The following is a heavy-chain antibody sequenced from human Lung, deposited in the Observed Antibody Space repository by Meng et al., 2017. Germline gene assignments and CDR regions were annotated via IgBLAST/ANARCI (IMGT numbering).Heavy chain of an antibody. J-gene: IGHJ4*02. D-gene: IGHD6-13*01. CDR3: ARDEDISAAGKLFGDY. CDR2: IDPKSGDT. V-gene: IGHV1-2*06. CDR1: GYNFPDYG. Sequence: AQLVESGGEVKKPGDSVKVSFKPAGYNFPDYGLHWVRRAPGQGLEWMGRIDPKSGDTHYAQRFQGRVTMTGDTSISTAYMELSGLRSDDTAMYYCARDEDISAAGKLFGDYWGQGTLVTVSS.